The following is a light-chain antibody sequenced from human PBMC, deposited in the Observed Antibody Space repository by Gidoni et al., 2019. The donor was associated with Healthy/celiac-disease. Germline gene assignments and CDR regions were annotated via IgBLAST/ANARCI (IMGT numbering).Light chain of an antibody. CDR1: QSVSSY. CDR3: QQRSNWPLFT. Sequence: ESVLTQSPATRSLSPGERATLSCRASQSVSSYLAWYQQKPGQAPRLLIYDASNRATGIPARFSGSGSGPDFTLTISSLEPEAFALYYCQQRSNWPLFTFXPXTKVDIK. J-gene: IGKJ3*01. CDR2: DAS. V-gene: IGKV3-11*01.